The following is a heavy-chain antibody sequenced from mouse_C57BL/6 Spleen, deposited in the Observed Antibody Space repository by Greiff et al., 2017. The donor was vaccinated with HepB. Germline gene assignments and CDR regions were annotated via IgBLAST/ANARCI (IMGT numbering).Heavy chain of an antibody. CDR1: GYTFTSYW. J-gene: IGHJ1*03. CDR2: IHPNSGST. CDR3: ARVYYYGSYWYFDV. V-gene: IGHV1-64*01. D-gene: IGHD1-1*01. Sequence: VQLQQPGAELVKPGASVKLSCKASGYTFTSYWMHWVKQRPGQGLEWIGMIHPNSGSTNYNEKFKSKATLTVDKSSSTAYMQRSSLTSEDSAVYYCARVYYYGSYWYFDVWGTGTTVTVSS.